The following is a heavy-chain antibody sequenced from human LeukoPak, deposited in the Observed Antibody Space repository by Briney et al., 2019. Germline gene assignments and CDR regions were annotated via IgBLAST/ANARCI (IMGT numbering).Heavy chain of an antibody. J-gene: IGHJ4*02. V-gene: IGHV4-39*01. Sequence: SETLSLTCTVSGAPISRSDYFWGWIRQPPGKGLEWIGSIYYSGSTYYSPSLKGRVTISVDTSRNQFSLKLNSVTAADTAVYYCARSSEYGDPFNYWGQGTLVTVSS. CDR3: ARSSEYGDPFNY. D-gene: IGHD4-17*01. CDR2: IYYSGST. CDR1: GAPISRSDYF.